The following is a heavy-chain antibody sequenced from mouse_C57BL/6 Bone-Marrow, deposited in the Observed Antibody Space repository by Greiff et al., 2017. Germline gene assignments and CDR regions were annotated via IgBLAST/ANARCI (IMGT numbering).Heavy chain of an antibody. V-gene: IGHV10-1*01. CDR3: VRQAYPMDY. Sequence: VESGGGLVQPKGSLKLSCAASGFSFNTYAMNWVRQAPGKGLEWVARIRSKSNNYATYYADSVKDRFTISRDDSESMLYLQMNNLKTEDTAMYYCVRQAYPMDYWGQGTSVTVSS. CDR1: GFSFNTYA. CDR2: IRSKSNNYAT. D-gene: IGHD2-10*01. J-gene: IGHJ4*01.